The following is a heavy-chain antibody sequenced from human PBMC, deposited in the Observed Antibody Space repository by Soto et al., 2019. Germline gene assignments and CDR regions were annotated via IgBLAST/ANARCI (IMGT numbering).Heavy chain of an antibody. Sequence: GXSVKVSCKASVGTFSSYAISWVRQAPGQGLEWMGGIIPIFGTANYAQKFQGRVTITADKSTSTAYMELSSLRSEDTAVYYCARAGAGYCSSTSCSPIPSYYYGMDVWGQGTTVTVSS. J-gene: IGHJ6*02. D-gene: IGHD2-2*01. CDR3: ARAGAGYCSSTSCSPIPSYYYGMDV. V-gene: IGHV1-69*06. CDR1: VGTFSSYA. CDR2: IIPIFGTA.